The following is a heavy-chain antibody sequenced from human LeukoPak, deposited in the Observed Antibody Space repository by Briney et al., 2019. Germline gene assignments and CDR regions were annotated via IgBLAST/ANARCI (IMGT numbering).Heavy chain of an antibody. CDR2: ISGDGGST. D-gene: IGHD3-10*01. J-gene: IGHJ4*02. V-gene: IGHV3-23*01. CDR1: GFTFSSCA. Sequence: GGSLRLSCATSGFTFSSCAMTWVRQAPGKGLEWVSGISGDGGSTYYADSVKGRFTISRDNSKNTLYLQMNSLRAEDTAVYYCAKDVDPFGSGSYVEGFDYWGQGALVTVSS. CDR3: AKDVDPFGSGSYVEGFDY.